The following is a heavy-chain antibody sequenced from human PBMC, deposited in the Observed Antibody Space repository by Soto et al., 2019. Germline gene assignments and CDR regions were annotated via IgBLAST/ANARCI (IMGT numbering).Heavy chain of an antibody. J-gene: IGHJ5*02. V-gene: IGHV1-69*06. CDR3: ARGPVCSSTSCHNWLDP. D-gene: IGHD2-2*01. CDR1: GGTFSSYA. CDR2: IIPIFGTA. Sequence: QVQLVQSGAEVKKPGSSVKVSCKASGGTFSSYAISWVRQAPGQGLEWMGGIIPIFGTANYAQKFQGRVTITADKSTSTAYMELSSLRSEDTAVYYCARGPVCSSTSCHNWLDPWGQGTLVTVSS.